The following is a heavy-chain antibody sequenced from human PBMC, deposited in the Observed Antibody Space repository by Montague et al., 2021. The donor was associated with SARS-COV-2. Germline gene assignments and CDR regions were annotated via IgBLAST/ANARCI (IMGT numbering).Heavy chain of an antibody. CDR2: ISYDGSIR. J-gene: IGHJ4*02. Sequence: SLRLSCAASGFTFNNYGFHWVRQAPGKGLQWVALISYDGSIRHYADSVKGRFTISRDQSKNTLYLQMDSLRPEDTAVYLCARSGGILHFRASLAQLSYWGQGVLVTVSS. V-gene: IGHV3-30*04. D-gene: IGHD1-14*01. CDR3: ARSGGILHFRASLAQLSY. CDR1: GFTFNNYG.